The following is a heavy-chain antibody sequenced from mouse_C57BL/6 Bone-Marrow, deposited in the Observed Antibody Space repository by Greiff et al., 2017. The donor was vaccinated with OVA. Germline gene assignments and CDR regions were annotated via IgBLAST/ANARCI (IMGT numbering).Heavy chain of an antibody. J-gene: IGHJ1*03. CDR2: INPNYGTT. V-gene: IGHV1-39*01. CDR1: GYSFTDYN. Sequence: QLKQSGPELVKPGASVKISCKASGYSFTDYNMNWVKQSNGKSLEWIGVINPNYGTTRYNQKFKGKATLTVDQSSSTAYMQLNSLTSEDSAVYYCAFYYGSSYRYFDVWGTGTTVTVSS. D-gene: IGHD1-1*01. CDR3: AFYYGSSYRYFDV.